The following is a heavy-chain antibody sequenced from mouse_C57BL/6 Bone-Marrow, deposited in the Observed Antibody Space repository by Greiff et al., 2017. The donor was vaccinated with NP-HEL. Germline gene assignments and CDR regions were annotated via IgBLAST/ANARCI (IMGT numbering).Heavy chain of an antibody. Sequence: QVQLKQSGAELVRPGASVTLSCKASGYTFTDYEMHWVKQTPVHGLEWIGAIDPETGGTAYNQKFKGKAILTADKSSSTATAVYYCTRGGGNYAWFAYWGQGTLVTVSA. CDR3: Y. CDR2: IDPETGGT. CDR1: GYTFTDYE. J-gene: IGHJ3*01. D-gene: IGHD2-1*01. V-gene: IGHV1-15*01.